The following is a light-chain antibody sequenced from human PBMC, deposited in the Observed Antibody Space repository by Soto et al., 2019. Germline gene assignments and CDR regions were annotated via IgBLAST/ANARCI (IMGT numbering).Light chain of an antibody. CDR2: KAS. CDR1: QTISSW. J-gene: IGKJ1*01. Sequence: DLQMTQSPSTLSGSVGDRVTSTCRASQTISSWLAWYQQKPGKAPKLLIYKASTLKSGVPSRFSVSGSWTEFTLTNSSLQPDYFATYYCQHYNSYSEAFGQGTKVELK. CDR3: QHYNSYSEA. V-gene: IGKV1-5*03.